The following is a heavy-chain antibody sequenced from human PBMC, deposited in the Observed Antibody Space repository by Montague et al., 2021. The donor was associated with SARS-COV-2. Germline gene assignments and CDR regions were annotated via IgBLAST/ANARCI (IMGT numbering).Heavy chain of an antibody. D-gene: IGHD2-15*01. Sequence: SETLSLTCTVSGGSIRSRNYYWGWIRQPPGKGLEWIGNMYYSGSTYYNPCLRSRVTISIETSKNQFSLKLSSVTTADTAVYYCARDDIVLQGDTRGMDVWGQGTTVTVSS. CDR2: MYYSGST. J-gene: IGHJ6*02. CDR1: GGSIRSRNYY. CDR3: ARDDIVLQGDTRGMDV. V-gene: IGHV4-39*07.